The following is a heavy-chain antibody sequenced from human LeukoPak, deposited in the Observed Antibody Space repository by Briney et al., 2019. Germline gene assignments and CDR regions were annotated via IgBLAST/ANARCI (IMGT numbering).Heavy chain of an antibody. Sequence: GGSLRLSCTVSGFPLSNHYMTWIRQAPGKGLEYVSYLSQAGSDIFYADSVKGRFSISRDNAKNSLYLQMNCLRAEDTAVYYCARGHWGLDNWGQGTLVTVSS. CDR1: GFPLSNHY. V-gene: IGHV3-11*01. CDR2: LSQAGSDI. CDR3: ARGHWGLDN. J-gene: IGHJ4*02. D-gene: IGHD7-27*01.